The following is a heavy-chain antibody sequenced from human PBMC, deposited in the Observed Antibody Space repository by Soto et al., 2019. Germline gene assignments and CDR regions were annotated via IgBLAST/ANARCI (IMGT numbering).Heavy chain of an antibody. Sequence: PGGSLRLSCAASGFTFSDYYMSWIRQAPGKGLEWVSYISSSGSTIYYADSVKGRFTISRDNAKNSPYLQMNSLRAEDTAVYYCARDRGYSYPLPFDYWGQGTLVTVPS. V-gene: IGHV3-11*01. CDR1: GFTFSDYY. CDR2: ISSSGSTI. CDR3: ARDRGYSYPLPFDY. D-gene: IGHD5-18*01. J-gene: IGHJ4*02.